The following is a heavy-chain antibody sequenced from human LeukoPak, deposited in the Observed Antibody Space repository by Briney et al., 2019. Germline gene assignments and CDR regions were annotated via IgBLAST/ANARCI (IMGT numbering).Heavy chain of an antibody. Sequence: GGSLRLSCAASGFTFSSYGMHWVRQAPGKGLEWVAVISYDGSNKYYADSVKGRFTISRDNSKNTLYLQMNSLRAEDTAVYYCARKRDTAMTFDYWGQGTLVTVSS. CDR3: ARKRDTAMTFDY. V-gene: IGHV3-30*03. J-gene: IGHJ4*02. CDR1: GFTFSSYG. D-gene: IGHD5-18*01. CDR2: ISYDGSNK.